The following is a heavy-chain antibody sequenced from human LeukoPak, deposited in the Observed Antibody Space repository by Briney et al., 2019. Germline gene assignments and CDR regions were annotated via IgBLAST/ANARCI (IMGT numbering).Heavy chain of an antibody. CDR3: ARSGDSSGWLGDWFDP. CDR2: ISSNGGST. D-gene: IGHD6-19*01. V-gene: IGHV3-64*01. Sequence: GGSLRLSCAASGFTFSSYAMHWARQAPGKGLEYVSTISSNGGSTYYANSVKGRFTISRDNSKNTLYLQMGSLRAEDMAVYYCARSGDSSGWLGDWFDPWGQGTLVTVSS. CDR1: GFTFSSYA. J-gene: IGHJ5*02.